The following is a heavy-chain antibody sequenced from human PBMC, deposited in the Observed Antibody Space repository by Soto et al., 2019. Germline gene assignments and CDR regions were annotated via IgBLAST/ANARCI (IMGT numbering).Heavy chain of an antibody. CDR2: IYDSGST. V-gene: IGHV4-31*03. CDR3: ARDLGQGYGYGSPGSR. D-gene: IGHD5-18*01. Sequence: QVQLQESGPGLVKPSQTLSLTCTVSGGSISSGGYYWIWIRQHPGDGLEWIGYIYDSGSTYYTPSLKSRVTISLDTSKNQFSLKQSSVTAADTAVYYCARDLGQGYGYGSPGSRWGQGTLVTVSS. J-gene: IGHJ4*02. CDR1: GGSISSGGYY.